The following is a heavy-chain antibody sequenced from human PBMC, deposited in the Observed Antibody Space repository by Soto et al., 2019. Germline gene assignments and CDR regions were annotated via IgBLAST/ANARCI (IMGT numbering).Heavy chain of an antibody. Sequence: QVQLVQSGAEVKKPGSSVKVSCKASGGTFSTSAISWVRQAPGQGLEWVGGIMPVFPTPDYAQNFQGRVTTTADEPTTTTYLELPSLRADDTAVYYCARDKDRLQLGGNYYYILDVWGQGTAITVSS. V-gene: IGHV1-69*12. CDR1: GGTFSTSA. CDR3: ARDKDRLQLGGNYYYILDV. D-gene: IGHD1-1*01. CDR2: IMPVFPTP. J-gene: IGHJ6*02.